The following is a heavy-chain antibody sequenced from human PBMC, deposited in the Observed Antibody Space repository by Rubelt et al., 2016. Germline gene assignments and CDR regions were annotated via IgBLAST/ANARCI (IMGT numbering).Heavy chain of an antibody. Sequence: QITLKESGPTLVRPTQTLTMTCTFSGFSLSTGGLGVGWIRQPPGKALEWLALIYYYDVKRYSPSVKTRLTITKDTSKHQVVLTTTNLEPVDTATYYCAHKQGAVFDYWGQGTLVTVS. CDR3: AHKQGAVFDY. CDR1: GFSLSTGGLG. CDR2: IYYYDVK. D-gene: IGHD3-16*01. J-gene: IGHJ4*02. V-gene: IGHV2-5*01.